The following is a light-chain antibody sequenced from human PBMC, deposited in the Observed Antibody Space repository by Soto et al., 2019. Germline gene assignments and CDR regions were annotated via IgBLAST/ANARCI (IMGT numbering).Light chain of an antibody. CDR1: QSVSGY. J-gene: IGKJ5*01. Sequence: EIVMTQSPATLSVSPGERATLSCRASQSVSGYLTWYQQKPGQAPSLLIYGASTRATGVPARFSGSGSGTEFTLTISSLQSEDFAIYYCQQYYSRLIPFGQGTRLEIK. CDR2: GAS. CDR3: QQYYSRLIP. V-gene: IGKV3-15*01.